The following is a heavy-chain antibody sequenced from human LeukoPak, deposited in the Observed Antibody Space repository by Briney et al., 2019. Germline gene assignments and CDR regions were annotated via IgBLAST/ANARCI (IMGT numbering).Heavy chain of an antibody. D-gene: IGHD6-19*01. V-gene: IGHV3-66*01. Sequence: GGSLRLSCAASGFTVSSNYMSWVRQAPGKGLEWVSVIYSGGSTYYADSVKGRFTISRDNSRNTLYLQMNSLRAEDTAVYYCAKDCCGSGWSDFDYWGQGTLVTVSS. CDR1: GFTVSSNY. CDR3: AKDCCGSGWSDFDY. J-gene: IGHJ4*02. CDR2: IYSGGST.